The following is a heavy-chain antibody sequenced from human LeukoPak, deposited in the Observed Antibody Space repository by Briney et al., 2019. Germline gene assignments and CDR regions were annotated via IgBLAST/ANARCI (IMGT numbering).Heavy chain of an antibody. D-gene: IGHD1-1*01. V-gene: IGHV5-51*01. CDR2: IYPGDSDT. Sequence: GESLKISCKGSGYSFTSYWIGWVRQMPGKGLEWMGIIYPGDSDTRYSPSFQGQVSISADKSISTAYLQWSSLKASDTAMYYCARGSRAWNDRFDPWGQGTLVTVSS. J-gene: IGHJ5*02. CDR3: ARGSRAWNDRFDP. CDR1: GYSFTSYW.